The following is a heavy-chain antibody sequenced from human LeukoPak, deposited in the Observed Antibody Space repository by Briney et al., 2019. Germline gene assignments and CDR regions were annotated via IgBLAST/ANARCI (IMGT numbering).Heavy chain of an antibody. CDR1: GYIFTNHG. D-gene: IGHD1-1*01. CDR2: ISAYNGNT. J-gene: IGHJ1*01. V-gene: IGHV1-18*01. CDR3: AREGQLGLDN. Sequence: ASVKVSCKTSGYIFTNHGISRVRQAPGQGLEWMAWISAYNGNTEYSQNFQGRVTMTMDTSTSTAYMELKSLTADDTAIYYCAREGQLGLDNWGQGTLVTVSS.